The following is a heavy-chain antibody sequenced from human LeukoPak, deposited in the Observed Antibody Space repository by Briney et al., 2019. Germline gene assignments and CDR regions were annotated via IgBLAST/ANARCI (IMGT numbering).Heavy chain of an antibody. V-gene: IGHV4-59*01. D-gene: IGHD2/OR15-2a*01. J-gene: IGHJ5*02. CDR3: ARGGVLPTWDDRFDP. CDR2: VYYSGNT. Sequence: SETLSLTCTVSGGTISTYYWNWIRQPPGKVLEWIGYVYYSGNTNYNRSLKSRVTISVDTSKNQFSLRLKSVTAADTAMYYCARGGVLPTWDDRFDPWGQGTLVTVSS. CDR1: GGTISTYY.